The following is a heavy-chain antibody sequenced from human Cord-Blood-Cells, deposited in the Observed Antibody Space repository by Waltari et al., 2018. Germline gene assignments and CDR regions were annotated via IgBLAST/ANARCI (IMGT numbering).Heavy chain of an antibody. CDR3: AREYQPSYYRDV. Sequence: EVQLVESGGGLVQPGGSLRLSCAASGFTFSSYWMHWVRQAPGRGLVWVSRINSGGGGASHAESVRGRFTISRDSAKNPLDLQMDGLRAEDTAVYYCAREYQPSYYRDVWGKGTTVTVS. V-gene: IGHV3-74*01. D-gene: IGHD2-2*01. CDR1: GFTFSSYW. J-gene: IGHJ6*03. CDR2: INSGGGGA.